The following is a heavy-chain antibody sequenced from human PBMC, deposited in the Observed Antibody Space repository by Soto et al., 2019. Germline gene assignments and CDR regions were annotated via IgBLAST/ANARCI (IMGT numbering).Heavy chain of an antibody. CDR1: GFTFGSYG. CDR3: AKDHPPEINCSGGSCYGNYYYYYGMDV. V-gene: IGHV3-30*18. Sequence: GGSLRLSCAASGFTFGSYGMHWVGQGPGKGLEWVAVISYVGSNKYYADSVKGRFTISRDNSKNTLYLQMNSLRAEDTAVYYCAKDHPPEINCSGGSCYGNYYYYYGMDVWGQGTTVTVS. J-gene: IGHJ6*02. CDR2: ISYVGSNK. D-gene: IGHD2-15*01.